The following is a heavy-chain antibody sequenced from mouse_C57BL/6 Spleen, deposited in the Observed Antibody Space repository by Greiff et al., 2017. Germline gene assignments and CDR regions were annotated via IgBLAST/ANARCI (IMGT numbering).Heavy chain of an antibody. CDR3: ARWYGNYFDY. J-gene: IGHJ2*01. CDR2: IYPGDGDT. V-gene: IGHV1-82*01. D-gene: IGHD2-10*02. CDR1: GYAFSSSW. Sequence: QVQLQQSGPELVKPGASVKISCKASGYAFSSSWMNWVKQRPGKGLEWIGRIYPGDGDTNYNGKFKGKATLTADKSSSTAYMQHSSLTSEDSAVYFCARWYGNYFDYWGQGTTLTVSS.